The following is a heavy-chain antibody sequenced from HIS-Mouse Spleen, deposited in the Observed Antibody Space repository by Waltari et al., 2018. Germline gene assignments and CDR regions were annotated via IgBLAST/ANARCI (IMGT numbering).Heavy chain of an antibody. CDR3: AREGGSYFDY. Sequence: QVQLVESGGGVVQPGRSLRLSCAASGFTLSSYGMHWVRQAPGKGLEWVAVISYDGSNKYYADSVKGRFTISRDNSKNTLYLQMNSLRAEDTAVYYCAREGGSYFDYWGQGTLVTVSS. CDR1: GFTLSSYG. CDR2: ISYDGSNK. J-gene: IGHJ4*02. V-gene: IGHV3-30*03. D-gene: IGHD3-16*01.